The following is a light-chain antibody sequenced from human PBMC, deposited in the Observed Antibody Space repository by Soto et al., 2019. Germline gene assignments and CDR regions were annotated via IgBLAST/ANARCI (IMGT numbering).Light chain of an antibody. CDR2: RAS. CDR1: QSVSDT. Sequence: EIVMTQSPATLSVSPGERATLSCRASQSVSDTLAWYQQKPGQAPRLLVYRASTRATGVPARFSGSGSGTEFTLTISSLKSEDFAVYYCQQYNNWPPWTFGQGTKVEIK. CDR3: QQYNNWPPWT. V-gene: IGKV3-15*01. J-gene: IGKJ1*01.